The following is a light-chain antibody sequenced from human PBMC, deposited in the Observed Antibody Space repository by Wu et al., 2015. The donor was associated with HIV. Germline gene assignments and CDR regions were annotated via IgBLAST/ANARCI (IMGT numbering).Light chain of an antibody. CDR3: QHYGSLPLT. Sequence: EIVLTQSPGTLSLSPGDRASLFCRASQSVISTYLAWYQQKPGQAPRLLIYDASSRATGIPDRFSGSGSGTDFTLTINRLEPEDSAVYYCQHYGSLPLTFGGGTKVEIK. J-gene: IGKJ4*01. V-gene: IGKV3-20*01. CDR2: DAS. CDR1: QSVISTY.